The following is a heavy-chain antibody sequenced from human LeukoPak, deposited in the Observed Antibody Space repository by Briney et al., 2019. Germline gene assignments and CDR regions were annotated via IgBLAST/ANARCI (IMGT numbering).Heavy chain of an antibody. Sequence: PGGSLRLSCAASGFTFSSYGMHWVRQAPGKGLEWVAVIWYDGSNKYYADSVKGRFTISRDNSKNTLYLQMNSLRAEDTAVYYCARDKSSSWCGWFDPWGQGTLVTVSS. J-gene: IGHJ5*02. V-gene: IGHV3-33*01. CDR3: ARDKSSSWCGWFDP. CDR2: IWYDGSNK. D-gene: IGHD6-13*01. CDR1: GFTFSSYG.